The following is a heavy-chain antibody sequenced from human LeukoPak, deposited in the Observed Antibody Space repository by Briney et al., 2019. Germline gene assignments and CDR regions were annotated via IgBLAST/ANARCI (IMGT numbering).Heavy chain of an antibody. Sequence: KTSETLSLTCAVYGGSFSGYYWSWIRQPPGKGLEWIGEINHSGSTNYNPSLKSRVTISVDTSKNQFSLKLSSVTAADTAVHYCARGYCSSTSCYRRMYYFDYWGQGTLVTVSS. D-gene: IGHD2-2*01. CDR2: INHSGST. CDR1: GGSFSGYY. J-gene: IGHJ4*02. CDR3: ARGYCSSTSCYRRMYYFDY. V-gene: IGHV4-34*01.